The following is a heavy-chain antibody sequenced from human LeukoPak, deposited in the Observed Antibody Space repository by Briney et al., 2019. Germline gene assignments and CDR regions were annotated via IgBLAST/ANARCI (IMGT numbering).Heavy chain of an antibody. CDR3: VRLLDIDY. V-gene: IGHV3-74*01. D-gene: IGHD1-1*01. CDR2: ISRDGATT. J-gene: IGHJ4*02. Sequence: GGSLRLSCAASGFTFRNYWMHWVRHAPGKGLVWVSRISRDGATTHYAGSVKGRFTISRDNAKNMVYLQMDSLSAEDTAVYYCVRLLDIDYWGQGTLVTVSS. CDR1: GFTFRNYW.